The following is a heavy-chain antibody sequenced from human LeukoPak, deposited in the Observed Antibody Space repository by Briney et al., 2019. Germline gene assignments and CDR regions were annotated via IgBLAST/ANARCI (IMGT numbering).Heavy chain of an antibody. V-gene: IGHV1-18*01. CDR3: ARLGGGSSWSNFDY. J-gene: IGHJ4*02. D-gene: IGHD6-13*01. Sequence: ASVKVSCKASGYTFTTYGISWVRQAPGQGLEWMGWIRPYNGNTNSAQKLQDRVTMTTDTSTSTAYMELRRLRSDDTAVYYCARLGGGSSWSNFDYWGQGTLVTVSS. CDR1: GYTFTTYG. CDR2: IRPYNGNT.